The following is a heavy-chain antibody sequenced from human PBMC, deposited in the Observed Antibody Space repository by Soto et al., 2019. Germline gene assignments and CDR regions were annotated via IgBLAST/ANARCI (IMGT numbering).Heavy chain of an antibody. CDR1: GFTFSSYA. Sequence: GGSLRLSCAASGFTFSSYAMHWVRQAPGKGLEWVAVISYDGSNKYYADSVKGRFTISRDNSKNTLYLQMNSLRAEDTAVYYCARDLKPRGYYDSSGPVNYWGQGTLVTVSS. J-gene: IGHJ4*02. CDR2: ISYDGSNK. V-gene: IGHV3-30-3*01. CDR3: ARDLKPRGYYDSSGPVNY. D-gene: IGHD3-22*01.